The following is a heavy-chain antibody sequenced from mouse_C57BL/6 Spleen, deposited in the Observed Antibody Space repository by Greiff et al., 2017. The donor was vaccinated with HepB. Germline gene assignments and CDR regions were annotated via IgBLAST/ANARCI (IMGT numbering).Heavy chain of an antibody. CDR1: GYTFTDYY. CDR2: INPNNGGT. V-gene: IGHV1-26*01. J-gene: IGHJ3*01. D-gene: IGHD1-1*01. Sequence: EVKLQQSGPELVKPGASVKISCKASGYTFTDYYMNWVKQSHGKSLEWIGDINPNNGGTSYNQKFKGKATLTVDTSSSTAYMELRSLTSEDSAVYYCAKRSLGAYCGSSAFAYWGQGTLVTVSA. CDR3: AKRSLGAYCGSSAFAY.